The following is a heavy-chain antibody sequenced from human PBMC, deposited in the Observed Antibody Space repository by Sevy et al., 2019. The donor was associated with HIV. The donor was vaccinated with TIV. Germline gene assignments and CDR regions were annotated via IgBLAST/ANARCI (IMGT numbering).Heavy chain of an antibody. CDR1: GYTFFDYG. CDR3: ARHSITVFGLVIGAFDI. Sequence: ASVKVSCKASGYTFFDYGTSWVRQAPGQGLEWMGWITAHNGNTNTKYAQKFQGRVTLTTDTTTNTAYMELRSLKSDDTAVYYCARHSITVFGLVIGAFDIWGQGTMVTVSS. V-gene: IGHV1-18*01. D-gene: IGHD3-3*01. CDR2: ITAHNGNT. J-gene: IGHJ3*02.